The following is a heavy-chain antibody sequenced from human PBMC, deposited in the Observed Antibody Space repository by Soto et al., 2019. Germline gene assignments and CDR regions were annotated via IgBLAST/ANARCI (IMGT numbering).Heavy chain of an antibody. Sequence: SETLSLTCAVSGGSISRSNWRSWVRQPPGKGLEWIGEIYHSGSTNYKPSLKSRVTISVDKSKNQFSLKLSSVTPADTAVYYWARDYYDSSGYYCDYWGQGTRVTVS. J-gene: IGHJ4*02. V-gene: IGHV4-4*02. CDR2: IYHSGST. CDR3: ARDYYDSSGYYCDY. D-gene: IGHD3-22*01. CDR1: GGSISRSNW.